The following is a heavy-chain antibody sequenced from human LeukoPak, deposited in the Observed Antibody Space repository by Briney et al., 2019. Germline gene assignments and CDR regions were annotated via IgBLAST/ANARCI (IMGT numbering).Heavy chain of an antibody. Sequence: SETLSLTCTVSGGSISSYYWGWIRQPPGKGLEWIGSIYYSGSTYYNPSLKSRVTISVDTPKNQFSLKLSSVTAADTAVYYCARGPQYYDILTGYYSYYYMDVWGKGTTVTVSS. J-gene: IGHJ6*03. V-gene: IGHV4-39*07. CDR1: GGSISSYY. CDR2: IYYSGST. D-gene: IGHD3-9*01. CDR3: ARGPQYYDILTGYYSYYYMDV.